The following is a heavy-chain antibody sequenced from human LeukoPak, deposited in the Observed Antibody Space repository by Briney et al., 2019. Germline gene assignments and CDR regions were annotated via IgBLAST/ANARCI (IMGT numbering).Heavy chain of an antibody. Sequence: GGSLRLSCAASGFTVSSNYMTWVRQAPGKGLEWVANIKQDVSEKYYVNSVKGRFTIFRDNAKNSLNLQMNSLRPEDTAVYYCARDGWRFGELSDYWGQGTLVTVSS. CDR1: GFTVSSNY. D-gene: IGHD3-10*01. V-gene: IGHV3-7*04. CDR2: IKQDVSEK. CDR3: ARDGWRFGELSDY. J-gene: IGHJ4*02.